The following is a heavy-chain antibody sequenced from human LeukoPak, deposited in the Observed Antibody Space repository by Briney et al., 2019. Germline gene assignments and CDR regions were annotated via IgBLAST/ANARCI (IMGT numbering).Heavy chain of an antibody. D-gene: IGHD4-23*01. J-gene: IGHJ4*02. CDR1: GGSISSGGYY. CDR2: ISYSGST. CDR3: ARQSGHDYGGNSEFDY. V-gene: IGHV4-31*03. Sequence: SETLSLTCTVSGGSISSGGYYWSWIRQHPGKGLEWIGYISYSGSTYYNPSLKSRVTISVDTSKNQFSLKLSSVTAADTAVYYCARQSGHDYGGNSEFDYWGQGTLVTVSS.